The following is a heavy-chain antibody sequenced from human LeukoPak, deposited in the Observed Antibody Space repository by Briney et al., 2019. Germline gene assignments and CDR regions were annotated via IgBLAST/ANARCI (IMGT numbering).Heavy chain of an antibody. CDR2: ISSSSNYI. CDR1: GFTFSSYS. CDR3: ARGGSYFDY. D-gene: IGHD1-26*01. J-gene: IGHJ4*02. V-gene: IGHV3-21*01. Sequence: GGSLRLSCAASGFTFSSYSMNWVRQAPGKGLEWVASISSSSNYIYYVDSVKGRFTISRDNAKNSLYLQMNSLRAEDTAVYYCARGGSYFDYWGQGTLVTVSS.